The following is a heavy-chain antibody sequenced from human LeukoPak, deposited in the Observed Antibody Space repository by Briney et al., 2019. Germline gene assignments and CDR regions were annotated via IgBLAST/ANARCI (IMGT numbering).Heavy chain of an antibody. CDR1: GYTFTGYY. Sequence: ASVKVSCKASGYTFTGYYMHWVRQAPGQGLEWMGWINPNSGGTYYAEKFQGSATMTRDTSISTAYTELRRRRSSDTAVYYCARDVGNDRSGYYLYWGQGPLVTVAS. D-gene: IGHD3-22*01. CDR2: INPNSGGT. CDR3: ARDVGNDRSGYYLY. J-gene: IGHJ4*02. V-gene: IGHV1-2*02.